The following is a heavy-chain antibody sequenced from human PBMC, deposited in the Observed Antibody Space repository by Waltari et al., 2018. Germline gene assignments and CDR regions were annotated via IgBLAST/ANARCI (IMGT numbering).Heavy chain of an antibody. V-gene: IGHV1-2*02. CDR1: GYTFTGYY. CDR2: SNPNSGGK. D-gene: IGHD2-21*01. J-gene: IGHJ4*02. CDR3: ARDGCGGECSPDY. Sequence: QVQLVQSGAEVKKPGASVKVSCKASGYTFTGYYMHWVRQAPGQGLEWMGGSNPNSGGKNYAQKFQGRVTMTRDTSISTAYMELSRLRSDDTAVYYCARDGCGGECSPDYWGQGTLVTVSS.